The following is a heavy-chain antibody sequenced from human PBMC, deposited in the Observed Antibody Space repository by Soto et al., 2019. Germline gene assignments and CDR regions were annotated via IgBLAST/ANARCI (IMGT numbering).Heavy chain of an antibody. D-gene: IGHD1-26*01. V-gene: IGHV1-18*01. J-gene: IGHJ3*02. CDR3: ARIQEPGSLDAFDI. CDR2: ISAYNGNT. CDR1: GYTFTSYG. Sequence: ASVKVSCKASGYTFTSYGISWVRQAPGQGLEWMGWISAYNGNTNYAQKLQGRVTMTTDTSTSTAYMELRNLRSDDTAVYYCARIQEPGSLDAFDIWGQGTMVTVSS.